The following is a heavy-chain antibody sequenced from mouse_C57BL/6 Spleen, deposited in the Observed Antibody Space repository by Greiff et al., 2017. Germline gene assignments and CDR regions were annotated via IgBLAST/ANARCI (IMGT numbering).Heavy chain of an antibody. D-gene: IGHD2-5*01. CDR3: TTGYSSLFAY. V-gene: IGHV14-4*01. CDR2: IDPENGDT. J-gene: IGHJ3*01. Sequence: VQLQQSGAELVRPGASVKLSCTASGFNIKDDYMHWVKQRPEQGLEWIGWIDPENGDTEYASKFQGKATITADTSSNTADLQLSSLTSEDTAVYYFTTGYSSLFAYWGQGTLVTVSA. CDR1: GFNIKDDY.